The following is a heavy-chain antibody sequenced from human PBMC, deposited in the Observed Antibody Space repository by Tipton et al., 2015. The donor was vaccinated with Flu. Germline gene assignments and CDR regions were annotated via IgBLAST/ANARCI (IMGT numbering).Heavy chain of an antibody. Sequence: SLRLSCVASGFTFSTSGISWVRQAPGKGLEWVSSISSTHDIYYADSVKGRFTISRDIAKNSLYLQMNSLRAEDTAVYYCARSPMYNWNYYYFDYWGQGTLVTVSS. J-gene: IGHJ4*02. D-gene: IGHD1-20*01. CDR3: ARSPMYNWNYYYFDY. CDR2: ISSTHDI. V-gene: IGHV3-21*01. CDR1: GFTFSTSG.